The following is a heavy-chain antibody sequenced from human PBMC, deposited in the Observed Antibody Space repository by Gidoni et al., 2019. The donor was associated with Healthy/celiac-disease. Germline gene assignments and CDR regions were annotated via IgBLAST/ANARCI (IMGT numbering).Heavy chain of an antibody. Sequence: QVQLVQSRAEVKQPGASVKVPCKASGYTYTGYYMHWVRQDPGQGLEWMGWINPNSGGTNYAQKFQGRVSMTRDTSISTAYMELSRLRSDDTAVYYCAGRPGGYDSSGYSDYWGQGTLVTVSS. J-gene: IGHJ4*02. D-gene: IGHD3-22*01. CDR3: AGRPGGYDSSGYSDY. CDR1: GYTYTGYY. CDR2: INPNSGGT. V-gene: IGHV1-2*02.